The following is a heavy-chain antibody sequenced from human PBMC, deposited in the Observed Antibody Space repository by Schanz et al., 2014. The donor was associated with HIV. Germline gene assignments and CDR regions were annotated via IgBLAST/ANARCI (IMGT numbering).Heavy chain of an antibody. V-gene: IGHV1-18*01. D-gene: IGHD6-19*01. J-gene: IGHJ4*02. CDR3: ARGGSGWYGYEGFDY. CDR1: GYTFTRYG. CDR2: INGYNRHT. Sequence: QVHLVQSGAEVRDPGASVKVSCRSSGYTFTRYGISWVRQAPGQGLEWMGWINGYNRHTIYAQSFQDKLTMTTDTSTTTAYMELRSLRSDETAIYYCARGGSGWYGYEGFDYWGQGTLVTV.